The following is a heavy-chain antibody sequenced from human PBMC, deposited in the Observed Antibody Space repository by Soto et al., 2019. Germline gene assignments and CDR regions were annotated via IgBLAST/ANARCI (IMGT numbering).Heavy chain of an antibody. J-gene: IGHJ3*02. Sequence: QVQLVESGGGVVQPGRFLRLSRAASGFTFSTYGMHWVRQAPGKGLEWVALVWFDGSDKYSSDSVKGRFTISRDNSKNTLYLQMNSLRAEDTAVYYCARLYCSASSCYSVGGFDIWGQGTMVTVSS. V-gene: IGHV3-33*01. CDR1: GFTFSTYG. D-gene: IGHD2-15*01. CDR3: ARLYCSASSCYSVGGFDI. CDR2: VWFDGSDK.